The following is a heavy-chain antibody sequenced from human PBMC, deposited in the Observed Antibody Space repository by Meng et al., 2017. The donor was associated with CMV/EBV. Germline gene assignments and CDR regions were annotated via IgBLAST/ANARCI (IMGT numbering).Heavy chain of an antibody. CDR1: GYTFTGHF. Sequence: VSCKTSGYTFTGHFFHWIRQAPGQGLEWMGWIMPASGNTHYAQAFQGRVTLTTDTSISTAYMELSGLTSDDMAVYYCARDHNWGPDYWGQGTLVTVSS. J-gene: IGHJ4*02. CDR2: IMPASGNT. V-gene: IGHV1-2*02. D-gene: IGHD1-1*01. CDR3: ARDHNWGPDY.